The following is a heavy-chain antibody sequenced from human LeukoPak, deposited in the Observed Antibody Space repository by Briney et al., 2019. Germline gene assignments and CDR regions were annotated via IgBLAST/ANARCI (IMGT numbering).Heavy chain of an antibody. V-gene: IGHV3-9*01. CDR1: GFTFDDYA. Sequence: GGSLRLSCAASGFTFDDYAMHWVRQAPGKGLEWVSGISWNSGSIGYADSVKGRFTISRDNAKNSLYLQMNSLRAEDTALYYCAKEVQAGTGIDYWGQGTLVTVSS. J-gene: IGHJ4*02. CDR3: AKEVQAGTGIDY. CDR2: ISWNSGSI. D-gene: IGHD6-19*01.